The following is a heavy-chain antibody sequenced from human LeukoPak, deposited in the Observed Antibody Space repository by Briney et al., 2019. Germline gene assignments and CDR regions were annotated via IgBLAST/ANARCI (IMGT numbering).Heavy chain of an antibody. J-gene: IGHJ4*02. CDR2: ISSSSRTI. V-gene: IGHV3-48*04. D-gene: IGHD6-19*01. Sequence: GGSLRLSCAASGFTFSSYDMSWVRQAPGKGLEWVSYISSSSRTIYHADSVKGRFAISRDNAKNSLYLQMNSLRAEDTAVYYCARDVAAVTGIANYWGQGTPVTVSS. CDR3: ARDVAAVTGIANY. CDR1: GFTFSSYD.